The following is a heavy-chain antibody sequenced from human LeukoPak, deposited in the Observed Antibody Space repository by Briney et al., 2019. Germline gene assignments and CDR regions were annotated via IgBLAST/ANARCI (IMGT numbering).Heavy chain of an antibody. CDR1: GDSIRNSGWS. J-gene: IGHJ5*02. V-gene: IGHV4-39*01. CDR2: MPYDENVSDNEIP. Sequence: PSETLSLTCIVSGDSIRNSGWSWGWIRQPPGKGLEWIGTMPYDENVSDNEIPSYNPSLKRRVTISADTSKNQLSLKVNSVTAADTASYYCERLTLTGVGGRGWFDAWGQGTLVIVSS. D-gene: IGHD3-3*01. CDR3: ERLTLTGVGGRGWFDA.